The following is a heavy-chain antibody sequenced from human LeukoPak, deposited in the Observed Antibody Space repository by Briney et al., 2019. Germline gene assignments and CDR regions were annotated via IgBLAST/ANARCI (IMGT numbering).Heavy chain of an antibody. D-gene: IGHD5-18*01. Sequence: SETLSLTCTVSGGSISSSSYYWGWIRQPPGKGLEWIGSIYYSGSTYYNPSLKSRVTISVDTSKNQFSLKLSSVTAADTAVYYCARGSGYSYGADAFDIWGQGTMVTVSS. CDR3: ARGSGYSYGADAFDI. V-gene: IGHV4-39*07. CDR1: GGSISSSSYY. CDR2: IYYSGST. J-gene: IGHJ3*02.